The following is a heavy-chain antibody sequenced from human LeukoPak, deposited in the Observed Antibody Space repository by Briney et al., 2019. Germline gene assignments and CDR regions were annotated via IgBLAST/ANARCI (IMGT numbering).Heavy chain of an antibody. Sequence: SVKFSCKPSGGTFSTYAISWVRQAPGQGLEWMGGVIPIFGTTHYAQRFQVRVTITADKSTSTAYMDLSSLRSEDTAVYYCARSLIDYGGSYDAFDIWGQGTMVTVSS. D-gene: IGHD4-23*01. V-gene: IGHV1-69*06. CDR1: GGTFSTYA. CDR2: VIPIFGTT. J-gene: IGHJ3*02. CDR3: ARSLIDYGGSYDAFDI.